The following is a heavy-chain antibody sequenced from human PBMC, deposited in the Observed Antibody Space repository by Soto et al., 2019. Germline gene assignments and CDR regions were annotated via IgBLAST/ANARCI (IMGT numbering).Heavy chain of an antibody. CDR3: ARFHYSSSWYF. J-gene: IGHJ4*02. V-gene: IGHV4-39*01. CDR2: IYYSGST. D-gene: IGHD6-13*01. CDR1: GGSISSSSYY. Sequence: QLQLQESGPGLVKPSETLSLTCTVSGGSISSSSYYWGWIRQPPGKGLEWIGSIYYSGSTYYNPSLKSRVTISVDTSKNQFSLKLSSVTAADTAVYYCARFHYSSSWYFWGQGTLVNVSS.